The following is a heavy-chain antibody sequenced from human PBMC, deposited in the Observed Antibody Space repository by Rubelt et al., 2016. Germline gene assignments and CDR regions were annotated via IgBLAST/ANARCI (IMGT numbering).Heavy chain of an antibody. D-gene: IGHD1-26*01. V-gene: IGHV4-39*01. J-gene: IGHJ3*02. CDR2: VYYTGTT. CDR3: AGSGSDSVFSFDI. Sequence: QLQLQESGPGLVKPSETLSLTCTVSGGSISRSNYYWAWIRQPPGKGLEWIGHVYYTGTTYYNPSLKSRVTMSIDTSKNQFALNLRAMTAAYTAVYYCAGSGSDSVFSFDIWGQGTMVTVSS. CDR1: GGSISRSNYY.